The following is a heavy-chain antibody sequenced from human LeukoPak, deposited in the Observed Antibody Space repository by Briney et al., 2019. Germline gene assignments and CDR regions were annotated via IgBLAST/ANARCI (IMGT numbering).Heavy chain of an antibody. J-gene: IGHJ3*02. CDR2: IYTSGST. Sequence: SETLSLTCTVSGGSISSYYWSWIRQPAGKGLEWIGRIYTSGSTNYNPSLKSRVTMSVDTSKNQFSLKLSSVTAADTAEYYCARVADFGVVIPDAFDIWGQGTMVTVSS. D-gene: IGHD3-3*01. V-gene: IGHV4-4*07. CDR1: GGSISSYY. CDR3: ARVADFGVVIPDAFDI.